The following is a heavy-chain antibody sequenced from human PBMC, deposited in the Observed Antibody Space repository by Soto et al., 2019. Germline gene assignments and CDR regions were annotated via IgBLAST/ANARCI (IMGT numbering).Heavy chain of an antibody. V-gene: IGHV3-23*01. CDR3: AKNSRIVVGGMDV. Sequence: EVQLLESGGGLVQPGGSLRLSCAASGFTFSSYAMSWVRQAPGQGLEWVSAISGSGGSTYYADSVKGRFTISRDNSKNTLYLQMNGLRVEDTAVYYCAKNSRIVVGGMDVWGKGTTVTVSS. CDR1: GFTFSSYA. CDR2: ISGSGGST. D-gene: IGHD2-15*01. J-gene: IGHJ6*03.